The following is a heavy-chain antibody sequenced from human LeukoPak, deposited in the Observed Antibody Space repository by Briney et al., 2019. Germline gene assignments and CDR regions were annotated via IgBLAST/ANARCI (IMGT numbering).Heavy chain of an antibody. D-gene: IGHD5-12*01. Sequence: PGGSLRLSCAASGFXFSSYGIHWVRQAPGKGLEWVAVIWYDGSNKYYADSVKGRFTISRDNSKNTLYLQMNSLRAEDTAVYYCARALSVATEPPYYYYGMDVWGQGTTVTVSS. CDR3: ARALSVATEPPYYYYGMDV. J-gene: IGHJ6*02. CDR2: IWYDGSNK. CDR1: GFXFSSYG. V-gene: IGHV3-33*01.